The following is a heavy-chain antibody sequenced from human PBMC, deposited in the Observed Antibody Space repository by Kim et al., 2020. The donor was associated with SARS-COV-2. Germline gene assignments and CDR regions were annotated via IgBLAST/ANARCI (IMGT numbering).Heavy chain of an antibody. Sequence: GGSLRLSCAASGFTVSSNYMSWVRQAPGKGLEWVSVIYSGGSTYYADSVKGRFTISRDNSKNTLYLQMNSLRAEDTAVYYCASPPPGIAAAGFDYWGHGTLVTVSS. J-gene: IGHJ4*01. D-gene: IGHD6-13*01. CDR1: GFTVSSNY. CDR3: ASPPPGIAAAGFDY. CDR2: IYSGGST. V-gene: IGHV3-66*01.